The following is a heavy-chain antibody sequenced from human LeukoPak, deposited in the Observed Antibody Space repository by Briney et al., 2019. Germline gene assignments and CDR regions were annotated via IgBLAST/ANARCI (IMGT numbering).Heavy chain of an antibody. V-gene: IGHV4-59*01. CDR2: IYYSGST. Sequence: SETLSLTCTVSGGSISSYYWSWIRQPPGRGLEWIGYIYYSGSTNYNPSLKSRVTISVDTSKSQFSLKLSSVTAADTAVYYCARGPRYGDYKAESAFDIWRQGTMVTVSS. D-gene: IGHD4-17*01. J-gene: IGHJ3*02. CDR3: ARGPRYGDYKAESAFDI. CDR1: GGSISSYY.